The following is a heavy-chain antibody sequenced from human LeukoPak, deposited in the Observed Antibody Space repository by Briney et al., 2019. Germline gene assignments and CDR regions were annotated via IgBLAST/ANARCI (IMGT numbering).Heavy chain of an antibody. J-gene: IGHJ4*02. Sequence: ASVKVSCKVSGYTLTELSMHWVRQAPGKGLEWMGGFDPEDGETIYAQKFQGRVTMTEDTSTDTAYMELSSLRSEDTAVYYCTRDGDSGPTYGGISHYWGQGTLVTVAS. V-gene: IGHV1-24*01. CDR3: TRDGDSGPTYGGISHY. D-gene: IGHD4-23*01. CDR1: GYTLTELS. CDR2: FDPEDGET.